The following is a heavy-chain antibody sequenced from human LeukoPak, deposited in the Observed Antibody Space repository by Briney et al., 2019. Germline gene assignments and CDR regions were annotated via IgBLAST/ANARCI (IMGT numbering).Heavy chain of an antibody. CDR1: GGTFSSYA. Sequence: SVKVSCKASGGTFSSYAISWVRQAPGQGLEWMGGIIPIFGTANYAQKFQGRVTITTDESTSTAYMELSSLRSEDTAVYYCARGDSGYTRTYWFDPWGQGTLVTVSS. V-gene: IGHV1-69*05. CDR2: IIPIFGTA. CDR3: ARGDSGYTRTYWFDP. D-gene: IGHD5-12*01. J-gene: IGHJ5*02.